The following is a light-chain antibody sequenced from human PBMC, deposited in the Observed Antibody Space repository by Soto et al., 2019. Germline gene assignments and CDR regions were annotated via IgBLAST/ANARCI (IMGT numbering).Light chain of an antibody. CDR2: GNS. CDR3: QSYDSSLSAHVV. V-gene: IGLV1-40*01. J-gene: IGLJ2*01. Sequence: QSVLTQPPSVSGAPGQRVTISCTGSSSNIGAGYDVHWYQQLPGTDPKLLIYGNSNRPSGVPDRFSGSKSGTSASLAITGLQAEDEADYDCQSYDSSLSAHVVFGGGTKLTVL. CDR1: SSNIGAGYD.